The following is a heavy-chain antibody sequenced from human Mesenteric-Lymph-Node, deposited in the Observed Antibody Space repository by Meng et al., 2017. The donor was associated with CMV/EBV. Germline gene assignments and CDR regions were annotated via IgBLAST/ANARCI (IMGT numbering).Heavy chain of an antibody. CDR1: GFTFSNAW. J-gene: IGHJ6*02. V-gene: IGHV3-15*01. CDR2: IKSKTDGGTT. Sequence: GGSLRLSCAASGFTFSNAWMSWVRQAPGKGLEWVGRIKSKTDGGTTDYAAPVKGRFTISRDDSKNTLYLQMNSLKTEDTAVYYCTTDPEEGRWYRAYYYYYYGMDVWGQGTTVTVSS. D-gene: IGHD2-15*01. CDR3: TTDPEEGRWYRAYYYYYYGMDV.